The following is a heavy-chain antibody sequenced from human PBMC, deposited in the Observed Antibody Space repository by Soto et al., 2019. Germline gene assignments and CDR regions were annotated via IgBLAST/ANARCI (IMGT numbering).Heavy chain of an antibody. V-gene: IGHV3-23*01. CDR2: ISGSGGST. J-gene: IGHJ4*02. CDR3: AKDDGDYLIDYFDY. CDR1: GFTFSSYA. Sequence: GGSLRLYCAASGFTFSSYAMSWVHQAPGKGLEWVSAISGSGGSTYYADSVKGRFTISRDNSKNTLYLQMNSLRAEDTAVYYCAKDDGDYLIDYFDYWGQGTLVTVSS. D-gene: IGHD4-17*01.